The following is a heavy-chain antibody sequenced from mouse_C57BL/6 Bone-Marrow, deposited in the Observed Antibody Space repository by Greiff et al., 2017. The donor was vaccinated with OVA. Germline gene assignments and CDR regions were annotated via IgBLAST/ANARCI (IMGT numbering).Heavy chain of an antibody. CDR3: ARRRYYGNYDAMDY. V-gene: IGHV1-81*01. Sequence: VKLQQSGAELARPGASVKLSCKASGYTFTSYGISWVKQRTGQGLEWIGEIYPRSGNTYYNEKFKGKATLTADKSSSTAYMELRSLTSEDSAVYFCARRRYYGNYDAMDYWGQGTSVTVSS. J-gene: IGHJ4*01. CDR1: GYTFTSYG. D-gene: IGHD2-1*01. CDR2: IYPRSGNT.